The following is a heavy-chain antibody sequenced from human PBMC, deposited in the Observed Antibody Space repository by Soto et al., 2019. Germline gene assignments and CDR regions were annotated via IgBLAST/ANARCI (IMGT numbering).Heavy chain of an antibody. V-gene: IGHV3-43*01. CDR2: ISWDGGST. D-gene: IGHD3-10*01. J-gene: IGHJ6*02. CDR1: GFTFDDYT. Sequence: GGSLRLSCAASGFTFDDYTMHWVRQAPGKGLEWVSLISWDGGSTYYADSVKGRFTISRDNSKNSLYLQMNSLRTEDTALYYCAKDISSGLDNGMDVWGQGTTVTVSS. CDR3: AKDISSGLDNGMDV.